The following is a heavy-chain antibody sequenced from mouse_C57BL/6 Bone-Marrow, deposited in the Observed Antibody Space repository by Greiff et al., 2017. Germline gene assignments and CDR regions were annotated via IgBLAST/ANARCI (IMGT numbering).Heavy chain of an antibody. J-gene: IGHJ4*01. CDR2: IDPSDSYT. V-gene: IGHV1-59*01. CDR1: GYTFTSYW. CDR3: ARSCLLYYSMDY. D-gene: IGHD2-10*01. Sequence: VQLQQPGAELVRPGTSVKLSCKASGYTFTSYWMHWVKQRPGQGLEWIGVIDPSDSYTNYNQKFKGKATLTVDTSSSTAYMQLSSLTSEDSAVYYCARSCLLYYSMDYWGQGTSVTVSS.